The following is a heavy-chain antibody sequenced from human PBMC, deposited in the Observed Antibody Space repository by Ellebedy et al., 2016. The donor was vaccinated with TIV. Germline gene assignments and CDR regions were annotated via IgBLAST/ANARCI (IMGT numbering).Heavy chain of an antibody. Sequence: PAGSLRLSCAASGFTFRPYYMSWIRHAPGKGLEWVSYISSSGSTIYYADSVKGRFTIPRDNAKNALYLQMNSLRAEDTAVYYCARRGRRELLYLDYWGQGTLVTVSS. D-gene: IGHD1-26*01. CDR3: ARRGRRELLYLDY. CDR1: GFTFRPYY. V-gene: IGHV3-11*01. CDR2: ISSSGSTI. J-gene: IGHJ4*02.